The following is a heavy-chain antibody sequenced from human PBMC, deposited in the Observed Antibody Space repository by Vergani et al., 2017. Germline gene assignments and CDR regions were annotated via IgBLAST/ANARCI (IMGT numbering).Heavy chain of an antibody. D-gene: IGHD6-6*01. V-gene: IGHV3-13*01. Sequence: EVQLLESGGDLVQPGGSLRLSCAASGFTFSTYDMHWVRQATGKGLEWVSAIGTAGDTYYPGSVKGRFTISRENAKNSLYLQMNGLRAGDTAAYYCARRDSSSPALDYWGQGTLVTVSS. J-gene: IGHJ4*02. CDR1: GFTFSTYD. CDR3: ARRDSSSPALDY. CDR2: IGTAGDT.